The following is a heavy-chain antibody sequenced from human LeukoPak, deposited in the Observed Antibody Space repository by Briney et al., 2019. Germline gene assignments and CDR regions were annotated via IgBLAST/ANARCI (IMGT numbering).Heavy chain of an antibody. J-gene: IGHJ5*02. CDR3: ARGVVVPANNWFDP. CDR1: GYSFTSYW. CDR2: IDPSDSYT. D-gene: IGHD2-2*01. V-gene: IGHV5-10-1*01. Sequence: GESLSISGQGSGYSFTSYWISWARQMPGKGLDGMGRIDPSDSYTNYNPSFQGHVTISAYKSISTPHLQWSSLKASDTAMYYCARGVVVPANNWFDPWGQGTLVTVSS.